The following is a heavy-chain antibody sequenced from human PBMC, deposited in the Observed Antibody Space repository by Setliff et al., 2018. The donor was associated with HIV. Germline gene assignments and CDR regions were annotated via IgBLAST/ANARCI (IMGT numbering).Heavy chain of an antibody. Sequence: PSETLSLTCTVSGGSISSDSSDYLWSWIRQAPGKGLEWIGYIYYAGDTNFNPSLKSRVTLSVDMSTNQVSLKLNSMTAAETAVYYCARGTLAQFSSTHYYMDVVGKGTVVTVFS. CDR3: ARGTLAQFSSTHYYMDV. CDR2: IYYAGDT. D-gene: IGHD6-19*01. J-gene: IGHJ6*03. V-gene: IGHV4-61*01. CDR1: GGSISSDSSDY.